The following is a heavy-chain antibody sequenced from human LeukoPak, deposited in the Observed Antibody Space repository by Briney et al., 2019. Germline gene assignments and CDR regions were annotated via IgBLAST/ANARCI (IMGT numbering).Heavy chain of an antibody. Sequence: VASVKVSCKASGYTFTNYGISWVRQAPGQGLEGMEWISAYNGKTDYAQNFQGRVTMTTDTSTSTVYMELRSLRSDDTALYYCARDRSTHDYWGQGTLVTVSS. J-gene: IGHJ4*02. CDR3: ARDRSTHDY. CDR2: ISAYNGKT. V-gene: IGHV1-18*01. CDR1: GYTFTNYG. D-gene: IGHD4-11*01.